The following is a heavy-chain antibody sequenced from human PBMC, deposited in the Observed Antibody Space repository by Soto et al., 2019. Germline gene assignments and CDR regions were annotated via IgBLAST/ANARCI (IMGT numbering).Heavy chain of an antibody. CDR1: GGTFSSYA. CDR2: IIPIFGTA. CDR3: ARDGSNYSCYYGMDV. D-gene: IGHD4-4*01. J-gene: IGHJ6*02. V-gene: IGHV1-69*13. Sequence: SVKVSCKASGGTFSSYAISWVRQAPGQGLEWMGGIIPIFGTANYAQKFQGRVTITADESTSTAYMELSSLRSEDTAVYYCARDGSNYSCYYGMDVWGQGTTVTVSS.